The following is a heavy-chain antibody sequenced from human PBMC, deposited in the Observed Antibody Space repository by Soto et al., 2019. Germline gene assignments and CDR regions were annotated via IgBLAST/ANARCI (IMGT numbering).Heavy chain of an antibody. CDR3: IWESKFYSSWQ. CDR1: GLTFSDAW. V-gene: IGHV3-15*07. CDR2: FKSVGAGGTT. J-gene: IGHJ4*02. D-gene: IGHD5-12*01. Sequence: GGSLRLSCTVSGLTFSDAWLNWVRQAPGKGLEWVGRFKSVGAGGTTEYAAPVKGRFTLSRDDLQNTMYLQMNSLKTDDTAVYFCIWESKFYSSWQWGRGTLVTVS.